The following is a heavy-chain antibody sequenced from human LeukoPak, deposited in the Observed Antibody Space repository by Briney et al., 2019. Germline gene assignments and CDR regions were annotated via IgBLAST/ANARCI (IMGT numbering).Heavy chain of an antibody. V-gene: IGHV3-21*01. J-gene: IGHJ4*02. CDR3: ARESMVRGVIITYYFDY. CDR1: GFTLSSYS. Sequence: PGGSLRLSCAASGFTLSSYSMNWVRQAPGKGLEWVSSISSSSSYIYYADSVKGRFTISRDNAKNSLYLQMNSLRAEDTAVYYCARESMVRGVIITYYFDYWGQGTLVTVSS. CDR2: ISSSSSYI. D-gene: IGHD3-10*01.